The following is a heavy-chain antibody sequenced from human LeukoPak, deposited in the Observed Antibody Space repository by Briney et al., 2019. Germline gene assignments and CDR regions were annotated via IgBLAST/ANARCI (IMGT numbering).Heavy chain of an antibody. J-gene: IGHJ4*02. V-gene: IGHV4-4*02. CDR3: ARVEADYYGSGSYYCDY. Sequence: SGTLSLTCAVSGGSISSSNWWSWVRQPPGKGLEWIGEIYHSGSTNYNPSLKSRVTISVDKSKNQFSLKLSSVTAADTAVYYCARVEADYYGSGSYYCDYWGQGTLVTVSS. D-gene: IGHD3-10*01. CDR1: GGSISSSNW. CDR2: IYHSGST.